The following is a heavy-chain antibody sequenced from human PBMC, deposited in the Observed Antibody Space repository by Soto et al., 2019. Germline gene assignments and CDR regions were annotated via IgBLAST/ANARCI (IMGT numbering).Heavy chain of an antibody. D-gene: IGHD2-2*01. Sequence: PSETLSLTYSVSGGSISSKSYSWGWIRQPPGKGLEWIGTFYYSENTYYNPSLKSRVTISVDTSKNQFSLKLSSVTAADTAVYYCAKLAGYCSGNSCHGDYAMDVWGQGTTVTVSS. CDR3: AKLAGYCSGNSCHGDYAMDV. V-gene: IGHV4-39*01. CDR2: FYYSENT. CDR1: GGSISSKSYS. J-gene: IGHJ6*02.